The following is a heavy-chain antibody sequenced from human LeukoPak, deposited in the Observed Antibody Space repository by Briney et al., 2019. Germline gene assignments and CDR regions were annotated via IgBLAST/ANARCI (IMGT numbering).Heavy chain of an antibody. CDR1: GGSFSGYY. CDR2: INHSGST. V-gene: IGHV4-34*01. D-gene: IGHD6-13*01. Sequence: SETLSLTCAVYGGSFSGYYWSWIRQPPGKGLEWIGEINHSGSTNYNPSLKRRVSISVDSSKNQFSLKVSSVTAADTAVYYCARGSDTAAGLYWGQGTLVTVSS. CDR3: ARGSDTAAGLY. J-gene: IGHJ4*02.